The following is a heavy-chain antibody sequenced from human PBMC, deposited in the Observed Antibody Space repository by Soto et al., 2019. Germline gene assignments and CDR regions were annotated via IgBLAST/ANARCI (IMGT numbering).Heavy chain of an antibody. CDR3: ARDGVYYYDSSGYLY. CDR1: GGTFSSYA. CDR2: IIPIFCTA. J-gene: IGHJ4*02. D-gene: IGHD3-22*01. V-gene: IGHV1-69*13. Sequence: SVKVSCKASGGTFSSYAISWVRQAPGQGLEWMGGIIPIFCTANYAQKFQGRVTITADESTSTAYMELSSLRSEDTAVYYCARDGVYYYDSSGYLYWGQGTLVTVSS.